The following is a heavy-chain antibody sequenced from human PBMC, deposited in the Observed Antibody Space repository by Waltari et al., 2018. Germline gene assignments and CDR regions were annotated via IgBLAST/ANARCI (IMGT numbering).Heavy chain of an antibody. J-gene: IGHJ1*01. Sequence: QVQLVESGGGVVQPGRSLRLSCAASGFTFSSYAMHWVRQAPGKGLEWGAVISYDGSNKYYADSVKGRFTISRDNSKNTLYLQMNSLRAEDTAVYYCARAYWNYVNYFQHWGQGTLVTVSS. CDR3: ARAYWNYVNYFQH. CDR2: ISYDGSNK. D-gene: IGHD1-7*01. CDR1: GFTFSSYA. V-gene: IGHV3-30*01.